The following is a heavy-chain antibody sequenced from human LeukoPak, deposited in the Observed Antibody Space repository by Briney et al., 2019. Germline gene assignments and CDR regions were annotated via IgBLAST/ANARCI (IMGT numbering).Heavy chain of an antibody. D-gene: IGHD1-26*01. CDR3: ARGVVGATKYNWFGP. Sequence: GASVKVSCKASVGTFSSYGISWVRQAPGQGLECTGGIIPIFDTANYAQKFQGRVTITADESTNTAYMQLSSLRSEDTAVYYCARGVVGATKYNWFGPWGQGTLVTVSS. CDR1: VGTFSSYG. CDR2: IIPIFDTA. V-gene: IGHV1-69*01. J-gene: IGHJ5*02.